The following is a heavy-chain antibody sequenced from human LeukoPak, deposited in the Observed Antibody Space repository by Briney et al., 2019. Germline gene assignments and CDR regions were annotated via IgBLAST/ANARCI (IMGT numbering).Heavy chain of an antibody. V-gene: IGHV5-51*01. CDR2: IYPGDSDT. J-gene: IGHJ4*02. Sequence: GESLQISCKGSGYTFTNYWIGWVRQMPGKGLEWLGIIYPGDSDTRYNPPFQGQVTISVDKSTTTAYLQWSSVRASDAAMYYCARRSSGYYYLDSWGQGTLVTVSS. D-gene: IGHD3-22*01. CDR3: ARRSSGYYYLDS. CDR1: GYTFTNYW.